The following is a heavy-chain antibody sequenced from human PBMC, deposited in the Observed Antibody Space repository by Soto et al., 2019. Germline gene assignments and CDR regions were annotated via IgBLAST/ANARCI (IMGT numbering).Heavy chain of an antibody. D-gene: IGHD3-22*01. CDR1: GGSISSGDYY. CDR3: ARVGEEYYYDSSGYSHFDY. J-gene: IGHJ4*02. Sequence: SETLSITCTVSGGSISSGDYYWSWIRQPPGKGLEWIGYIYYSGSTYYNPSLKSRVTISVDTSKNQFSLKLSSVTAADTAVYYCARVGEEYYYDSSGYSHFDYWGQGTLVTVSS. CDR2: IYYSGST. V-gene: IGHV4-30-4*01.